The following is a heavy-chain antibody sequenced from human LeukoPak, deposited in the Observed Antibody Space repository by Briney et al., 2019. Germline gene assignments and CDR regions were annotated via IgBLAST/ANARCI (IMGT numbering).Heavy chain of an antibody. J-gene: IGHJ5*02. D-gene: IGHD3-10*01. V-gene: IGHV3-74*01. CDR3: AREVRLWFGELARFDP. CDR1: GFTFSSYW. CDR2: INSDGSST. Sequence: GGSLRLSCAASGFTFSSYWMHWVRQAPGKGLVWVSRINSDGSSTSYADSVKGRFTISRDNAKNTLYLQMNSLRAEDKAVYYCAREVRLWFGELARFDPWGQGTLVTVSS.